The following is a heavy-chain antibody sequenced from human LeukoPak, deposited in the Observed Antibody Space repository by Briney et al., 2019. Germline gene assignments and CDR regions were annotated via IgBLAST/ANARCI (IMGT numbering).Heavy chain of an antibody. CDR1: GFTFNSYH. D-gene: IGHD3-10*01. CDR3: ARDPYFGELSPHVYYWYMDV. CDR2: ITSSSSYT. Sequence: GGSLRLSCAASGFTFNSYHMNWVRQAPGKGLEWVSSITSSSSYTYYAESVKGRFTVSRDNAENSLYLQMNSLRAEDTAVYYCARDPYFGELSPHVYYWYMDVWGKGTTVTISS. V-gene: IGHV3-21*01. J-gene: IGHJ6*03.